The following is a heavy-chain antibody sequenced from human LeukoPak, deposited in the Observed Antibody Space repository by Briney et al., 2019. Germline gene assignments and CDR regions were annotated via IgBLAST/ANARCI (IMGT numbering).Heavy chain of an antibody. J-gene: IGHJ4*02. D-gene: IGHD4-17*01. Sequence: PGGSLRLSCAASGFTLSSYAMSWVRQAPGKGLEWVSAISGSGGSTYYADSVKGRFTISRDNSKNTLYLQMNSLRAEDTAVYYCATHYGDPFYFDYWGQGTLVTVSS. CDR1: GFTLSSYA. V-gene: IGHV3-23*01. CDR3: ATHYGDPFYFDY. CDR2: ISGSGGST.